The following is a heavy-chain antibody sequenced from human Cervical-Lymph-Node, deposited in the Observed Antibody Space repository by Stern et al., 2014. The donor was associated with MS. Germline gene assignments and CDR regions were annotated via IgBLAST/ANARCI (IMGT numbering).Heavy chain of an antibody. Sequence: VQLVESGGGVVQPGRSLSLSCVASGFTFSTYAMHWVRQAPGKGLEWVAFVSYDGTQRNSTDSVKARFTISRDNSKNPLYLHMNSLRDEDTAVYFCARGGRGVALEYGGRGALFPVPS. CDR2: VSYDGTQR. J-gene: IGHJ2*01. CDR1: GFTFSTYA. CDR3: ARGGRGVALEY. D-gene: IGHD3-10*01. V-gene: IGHV3-30-3*01.